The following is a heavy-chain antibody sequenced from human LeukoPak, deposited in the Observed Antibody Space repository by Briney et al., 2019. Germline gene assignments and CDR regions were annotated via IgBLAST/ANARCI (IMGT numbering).Heavy chain of an antibody. Sequence: SSETLSLTCTVSGYSISSGYYWGWIRQPPGKGLEWIGSIYHSGSTYYNPSLKSRVTISVDTSKNQFSLKLTSVTAADTAVYYCARARGTVAIDYWGHGTLVTVSS. V-gene: IGHV4-38-2*02. J-gene: IGHJ4*01. CDR3: ARARGTVAIDY. CDR1: GYSISSGYY. CDR2: IYHSGST. D-gene: IGHD5-12*01.